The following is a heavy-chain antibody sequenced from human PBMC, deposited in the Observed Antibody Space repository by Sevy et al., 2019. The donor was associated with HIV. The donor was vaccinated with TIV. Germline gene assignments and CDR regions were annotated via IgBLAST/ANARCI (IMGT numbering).Heavy chain of an antibody. Sequence: GESLKISCAASGFTFSSYGMHWVRQAPGKGLEWVAFIRYDGSNKYYADSVKGRFTISRDNSKNTLYLQMNSLRAEDTAVYYCAKVNLVAATPSYYYGMDVWGQGTTVTVSS. D-gene: IGHD2-15*01. V-gene: IGHV3-30*02. J-gene: IGHJ6*02. CDR3: AKVNLVAATPSYYYGMDV. CDR2: IRYDGSNK. CDR1: GFTFSSYG.